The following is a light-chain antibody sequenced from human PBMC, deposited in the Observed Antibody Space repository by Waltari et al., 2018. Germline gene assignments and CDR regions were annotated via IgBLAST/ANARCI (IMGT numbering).Light chain of an antibody. J-gene: IGLJ1*01. CDR2: YDS. CDR1: IIESKS. CDR3: QVWDANTDPGV. Sequence: SSVLTQPPSVAVAPGETARVTCGGNIIESKSVHWYQQKPGQAPVLVISYDSDRPSGIPERFSGSNSGDTATLTISRVEAGDEADYYCQVWDANTDPGVFGTGTEVTVL. V-gene: IGLV3-21*01.